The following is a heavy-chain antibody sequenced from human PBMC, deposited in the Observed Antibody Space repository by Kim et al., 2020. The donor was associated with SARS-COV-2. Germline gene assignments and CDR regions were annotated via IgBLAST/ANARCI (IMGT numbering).Heavy chain of an antibody. D-gene: IGHD5-18*01. CDR3: ARDHVDTAMADYYYYGMDV. V-gene: IGHV3-21*01. Sequence: GGSLRLSCAASGFTFSSYSMNWVRQAPGKGLEWVSSISSSSSYIYYADSVKGRFTISRDNAKNSLYLQMNSLRAEDTAVYYCARDHVDTAMADYYYYGMDVWGQGTTVTVS. J-gene: IGHJ6*02. CDR2: ISSSSSYI. CDR1: GFTFSSYS.